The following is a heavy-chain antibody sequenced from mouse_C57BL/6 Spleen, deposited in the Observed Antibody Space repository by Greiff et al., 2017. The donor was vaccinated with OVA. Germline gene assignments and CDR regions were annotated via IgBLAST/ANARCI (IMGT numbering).Heavy chain of an antibody. J-gene: IGHJ2*01. CDR1: GYTFTSYW. V-gene: IGHV1-59*01. D-gene: IGHD3-2*02. CDR2: IDPSDSYT. CDR3: AARDSSGYESDYLDY. Sequence: QVQLQQPGAELVRPGTSVKLSCKASGYTFTSYWMHWVKQRPGQGLEWIGVIDPSDSYTNYNQKFKGTAPLTVDTSSSTAYMQLSSLTAEDSAVYYCAARDSSGYESDYLDYWGQGTTLTVSS.